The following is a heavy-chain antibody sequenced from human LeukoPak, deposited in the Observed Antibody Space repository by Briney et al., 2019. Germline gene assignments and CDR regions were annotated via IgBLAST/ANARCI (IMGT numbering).Heavy chain of an antibody. V-gene: IGHV3-30*18. Sequence: PGRSLRLSCAASGFSFSSDGMHWVRQAPGKGLEWEAFISNDGNRKYYADSVKGRFTISRDKSENTLYVQMNSLRAEDTAVYYCAKDRSTTWSLDYWGQGTLVTVSS. CDR3: AKDRSTTWSLDY. CDR1: GFSFSSDG. J-gene: IGHJ4*02. D-gene: IGHD6-13*01. CDR2: ISNDGNRK.